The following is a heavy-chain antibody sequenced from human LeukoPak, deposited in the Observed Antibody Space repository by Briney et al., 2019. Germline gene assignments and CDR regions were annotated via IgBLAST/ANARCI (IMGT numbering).Heavy chain of an antibody. V-gene: IGHV4-34*01. CDR1: GGSFSGYY. J-gene: IGHJ4*02. Sequence: SETLSLTCAVYGGSFSGYYWSWIRQPPGKGLEWIGEINHSGSTNYNPSLKSRVTISVDTSKNQFSLRLTSVTAADTAVYYCARGVCSGGSCYSEWNYWGQGTLVTVSS. CDR2: INHSGST. D-gene: IGHD2-15*01. CDR3: ARGVCSGGSCYSEWNY.